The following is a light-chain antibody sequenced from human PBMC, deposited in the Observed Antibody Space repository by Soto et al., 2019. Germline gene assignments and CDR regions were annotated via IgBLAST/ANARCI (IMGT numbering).Light chain of an antibody. CDR2: GAS. J-gene: IGKJ1*01. Sequence: EIVLTQSPGTLSLSPGERATPSCRASQSVGTIYLAWYQHKPGQAPRLLIYGASGRATGVPDRFSGSGSGTDFTLTISRLEPEDFAVYYCQQYGNSRWTFGQGTKVDIK. V-gene: IGKV3-20*01. CDR1: QSVGTIY. CDR3: QQYGNSRWT.